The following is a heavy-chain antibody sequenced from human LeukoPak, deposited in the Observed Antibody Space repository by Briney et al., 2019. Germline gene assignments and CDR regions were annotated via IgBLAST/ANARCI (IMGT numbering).Heavy chain of an antibody. CDR2: MTSVTYV. V-gene: IGHV3-21*01. Sequence: GGSLRLSCAASGFAFSIYSMHWVRQAPGEGLEWVSSMTSVTYVYYAASVKGRFTISRDNAKNSLYLQMNNLRVEDTAVYYCASADYYGSGSHYTFRGLDYWGQGTLVTVSS. CDR1: GFAFSIYS. CDR3: ASADYYGSGSHYTFRGLDY. J-gene: IGHJ4*02. D-gene: IGHD3-10*01.